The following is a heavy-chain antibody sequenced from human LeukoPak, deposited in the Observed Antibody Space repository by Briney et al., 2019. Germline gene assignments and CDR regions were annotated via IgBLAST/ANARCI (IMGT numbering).Heavy chain of an antibody. Sequence: HSGGSLRLSCAASGFTFSSYSMNWVRQAPGKGLEWISYISSSSSTKHYADSVKGRFAISRDNAKNTLYLQMSSLRAEDTAVYYCVKSSGGSYLNWGQGALVTVSS. CDR1: GFTFSSYS. V-gene: IGHV3-48*01. D-gene: IGHD2-15*01. CDR3: VKSSGGSYLN. J-gene: IGHJ1*01. CDR2: ISSSSSTK.